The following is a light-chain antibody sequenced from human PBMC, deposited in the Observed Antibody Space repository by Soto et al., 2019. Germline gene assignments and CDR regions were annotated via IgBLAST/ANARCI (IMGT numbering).Light chain of an antibody. CDR3: QQYNDNWPT. V-gene: IGKV3-20*01. Sequence: EILFTQSPGTLSLSPGERATLSCRASQSVSSSYLAWYQQKPGKAPRLLIYGASNRATGFPARSSGRGSGTEFTLPINGLQSEDFDVYYCQQYNDNWPTFGQGTKVDIK. CDR1: QSVSSSY. J-gene: IGKJ1*01. CDR2: GAS.